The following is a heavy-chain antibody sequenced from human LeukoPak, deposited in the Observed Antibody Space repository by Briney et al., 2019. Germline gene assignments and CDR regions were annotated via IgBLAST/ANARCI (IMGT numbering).Heavy chain of an antibody. Sequence: PGGSLRPSCAASGFTFSSYAMSWARQAPGKGLEWVSAISGSGGSTYYADSVKGRFTISRDNSKNTLYLQMNSLRAEDTAVYYCAKGRRVVVAATVFDYWGQGTLVTVSS. V-gene: IGHV3-23*01. CDR3: AKGRRVVVAATVFDY. CDR2: ISGSGGST. D-gene: IGHD2-15*01. CDR1: GFTFSSYA. J-gene: IGHJ4*02.